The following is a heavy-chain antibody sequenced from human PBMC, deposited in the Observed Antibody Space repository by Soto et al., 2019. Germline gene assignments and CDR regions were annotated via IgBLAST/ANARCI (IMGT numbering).Heavy chain of an antibody. J-gene: IGHJ4*02. CDR1: GGTFSSYA. Sequence: QVQLVQSGAEVKKPGSSVKVSCKASGGTFSSYAISWVRQAPGQGLEWMGGIIPIFGTANYAQQFQGRVTITADESTSTAYMELSSLRSEDTAVYYCAGGEYSSNDPTWYFDYWGQGTLVTVSS. CDR3: AGGEYSSNDPTWYFDY. D-gene: IGHD6-6*01. V-gene: IGHV1-69*12. CDR2: IIPIFGTA.